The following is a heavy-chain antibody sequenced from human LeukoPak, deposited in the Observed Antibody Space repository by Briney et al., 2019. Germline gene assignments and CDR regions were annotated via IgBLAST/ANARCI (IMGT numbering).Heavy chain of an antibody. J-gene: IGHJ6*03. CDR1: GSGFTFGNFA. V-gene: IGHV3-23*01. CDR2: ISGSGYYT. Sequence: GGSLRLSCEASGSGFTFGNFAMSWVRQAPGKGLEWVSGISGSGYYTYYADSVKGRFTISRDNSKNTLYIQMNSLRAEDTAVYYCAKYGSWGDYYFYFYMDVWGKGTTVTVSS. D-gene: IGHD3-16*01. CDR3: AKYGSWGDYYFYFYMDV.